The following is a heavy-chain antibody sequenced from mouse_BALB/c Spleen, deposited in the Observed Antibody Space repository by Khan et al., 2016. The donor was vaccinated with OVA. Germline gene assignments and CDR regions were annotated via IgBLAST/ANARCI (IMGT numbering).Heavy chain of an antibody. V-gene: IGHV1S136*01. J-gene: IGHJ2*01. D-gene: IGHD2-14*01. Sequence: VQLQQSGPELVKPGASVRMSCKASGYTFTSYVMHWVKQKPGQGLEWIGYIYPYNDATKYNAKFKGKATLTSDKASSTAYMELSSLTSDDSAVYDCAKNYKYDVYFDYWGQGTTLTVSS. CDR2: IYPYNDAT. CDR3: AKNYKYDVYFDY. CDR1: GYTFTSYV.